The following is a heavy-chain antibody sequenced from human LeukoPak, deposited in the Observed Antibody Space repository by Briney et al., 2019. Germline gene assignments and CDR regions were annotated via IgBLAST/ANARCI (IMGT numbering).Heavy chain of an antibody. J-gene: IGHJ4*02. CDR2: ISSTSSAI. Sequence: GGSLRLSCAASGFTVSSNYMSWVRQAPGKGLEWVSYISSTSSAIYYADSVKGRFTISRDNAKNSLYLQMNSLRDEDTAVYYCARDTHWAFDYWGQGTLVTGSS. V-gene: IGHV3-48*02. CDR1: GFTVSSNY. D-gene: IGHD7-27*01. CDR3: ARDTHWAFDY.